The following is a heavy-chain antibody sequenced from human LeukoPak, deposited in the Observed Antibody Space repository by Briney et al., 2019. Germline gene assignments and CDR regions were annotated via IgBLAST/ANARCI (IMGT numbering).Heavy chain of an antibody. D-gene: IGHD3-16*01. CDR3: ARDNPRGSYYYYGMDV. V-gene: IGHV4-4*07. Sequence: PSETLSLTCSVSGGSISSYYWSWIRQPAGKGLEWIGRIYPSGSTNYNPSLKSRVTMSVDTSKNQFSLKLSSVTAADTAVYYCARDNPRGSYYYYGMDVWGQGTTVTVSS. CDR2: IYPSGST. CDR1: GGSISSYY. J-gene: IGHJ6*02.